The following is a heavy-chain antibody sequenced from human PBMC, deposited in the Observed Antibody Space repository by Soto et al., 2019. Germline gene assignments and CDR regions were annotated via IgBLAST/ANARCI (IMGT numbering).Heavy chain of an antibody. V-gene: IGHV4-59*01. CDR3: TRGGGWLPGV. Sequence: QVQLQESGPGLVRPSETLSLTCTVSGGSISSGYWSWIRQPPGKGLEWIGHIHYSGSTNYNPSLKRRATMSIATSKTHFSLKLTSVTAADKGVYYCTRGGGWLPGVGGQGTLVTVSS. CDR2: IHYSGST. D-gene: IGHD5-12*01. J-gene: IGHJ4*02. CDR1: GGSISSGY.